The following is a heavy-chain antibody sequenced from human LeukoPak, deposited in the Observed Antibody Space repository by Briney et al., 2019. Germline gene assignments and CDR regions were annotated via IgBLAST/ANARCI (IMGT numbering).Heavy chain of an antibody. CDR2: IYHSGST. D-gene: IGHD5-18*01. CDR1: GGSFSGYY. V-gene: IGHV4-34*01. Sequence: SETLSLTCAVYGGSFSGYYWSWIRQPPGKGLEWIGEIYHSGSTNHNPSLKSRVTISVDTSKNQFSLKLSSVTAADTAVYYCAREKDTAMGVDYWGQGTLVTVSS. J-gene: IGHJ4*02. CDR3: AREKDTAMGVDY.